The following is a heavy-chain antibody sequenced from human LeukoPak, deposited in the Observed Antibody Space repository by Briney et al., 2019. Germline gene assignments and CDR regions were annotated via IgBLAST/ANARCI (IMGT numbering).Heavy chain of an antibody. CDR3: ARADISTGYSPPRFAY. CDR2: IYYSGST. J-gene: IGHJ4*02. Sequence: SETLSLTCTVSGGSISSYYWSWIRQPPGKGLEWIGYIYYSGSTNYNPSLKSRVTISVDRSKNQFSLKLSSVTAAERAVYYCARADISTGYSPPRFAYWGQGALATVPS. CDR1: GGSISSYY. D-gene: IGHD3-9*01. V-gene: IGHV4-59*01.